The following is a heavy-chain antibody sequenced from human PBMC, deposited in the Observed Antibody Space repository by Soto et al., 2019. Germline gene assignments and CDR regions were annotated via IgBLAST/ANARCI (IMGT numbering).Heavy chain of an antibody. CDR2: ISSSSSYI. Sequence: EVQLVESGGGLGKPGGSLRLSCAASGFTFSSYSMNWVRQAPGKGLEWVSSISSSSSYIYYADSVKGRFTISRDNAKNTLYRQMNSLRAEDTAVYYCAREGGGDPVFYWGQGTLVTVSS. J-gene: IGHJ4*02. D-gene: IGHD4-17*01. CDR1: GFTFSSYS. CDR3: AREGGGDPVFY. V-gene: IGHV3-21*01.